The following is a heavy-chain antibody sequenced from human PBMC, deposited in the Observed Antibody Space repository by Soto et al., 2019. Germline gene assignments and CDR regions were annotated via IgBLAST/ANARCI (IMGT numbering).Heavy chain of an antibody. CDR1: GFTFSSYA. J-gene: IGHJ6*02. CDR3: ANDYGSGSYYNIYYYYGMDV. Sequence: GGSLRLSCAASGFTFSSYAMSWVRQAPGKGLEWVSAISGSGGSTYYADSVKGRFTISRDNSKNTLYLQMNSLRAEDTAVYYCANDYGSGSYYNIYYYYGMDVWGQGTTVTVSS. D-gene: IGHD3-10*01. CDR2: ISGSGGST. V-gene: IGHV3-23*01.